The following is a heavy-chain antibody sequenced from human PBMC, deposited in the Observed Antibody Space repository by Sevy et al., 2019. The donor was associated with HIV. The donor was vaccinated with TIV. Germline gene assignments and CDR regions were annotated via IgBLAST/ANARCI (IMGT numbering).Heavy chain of an antibody. J-gene: IGHJ4*02. CDR1: GFSFSNYG. CDR3: ARGADYFDSGGAKFEY. V-gene: IGHV3-33*01. D-gene: IGHD3-22*01. Sequence: GGSLRLSCAASGFSFSNYGMHWVRQAPGKGLEWVALIWYDGSSKYYADSVKGRLTISRDNSKNTLSLQMNSLRAEDTAVYYCARGADYFDSGGAKFEYWGQGTLVTVSS. CDR2: IWYDGSSK.